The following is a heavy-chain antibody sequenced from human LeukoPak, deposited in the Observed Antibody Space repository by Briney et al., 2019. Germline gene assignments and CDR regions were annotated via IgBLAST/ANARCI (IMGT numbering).Heavy chain of an antibody. CDR2: ISSSSSYI. V-gene: IGHV3-21*01. CDR3: ARARGDEWELADY. D-gene: IGHD1-26*01. CDR1: GFTFSSYS. J-gene: IGHJ4*02. Sequence: GGFLRLSCAASGFTFSSYSMNWVRQAPGKGLEWVSSISSSSSYIYYADSVKGRFTISRDNAKNSLYLQMNSLRAEDTAVYYCARARGDEWELADYWGQGTLVTVSS.